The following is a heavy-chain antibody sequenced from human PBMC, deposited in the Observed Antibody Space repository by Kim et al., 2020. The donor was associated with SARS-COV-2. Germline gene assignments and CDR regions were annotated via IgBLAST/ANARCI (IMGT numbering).Heavy chain of an antibody. CDR1: GFTFRSYG. Sequence: GSLRLSCAASGFTFRSYGMHWVRQAPGKGLEWVAVISYDGSNKYYADSVKGRFTISRDNSKNTLYLQMNSLRAEDTAVYYCAKDRSYYDILTGYTSFDYWGQGTLVTVSS. J-gene: IGHJ4*02. CDR3: AKDRSYYDILTGYTSFDY. V-gene: IGHV3-30*18. D-gene: IGHD3-9*01. CDR2: ISYDGSNK.